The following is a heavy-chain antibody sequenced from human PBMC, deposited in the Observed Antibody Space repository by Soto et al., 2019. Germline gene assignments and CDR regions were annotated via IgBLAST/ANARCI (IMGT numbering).Heavy chain of an antibody. CDR3: ARGAQPDHYCSGGSCYGWFDP. CDR2: IYYSGST. D-gene: IGHD2-15*01. J-gene: IGHJ5*02. V-gene: IGHV4-31*01. Sequence: QVQLQESGPGLVKPSQTLSLTCTVSGGSISSGGYYWSWIRQHPGKGLEWIGYIYYSGSTYYNPSPLSPVTIPVDTSKNQFSLKLSSVTAADTAVYYCARGAQPDHYCSGGSCYGWFDPWGQGTLVTVSS. CDR1: GGSISSGGYY.